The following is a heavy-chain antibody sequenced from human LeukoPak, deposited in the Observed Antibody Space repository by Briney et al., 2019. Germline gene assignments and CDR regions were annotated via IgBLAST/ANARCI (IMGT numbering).Heavy chain of an antibody. CDR2: IYYSGST. Sequence: SETLSLTCTVSGGSISSGGYYWSWIRQHPGKGLEWIGYIYYSGSTYYNPSLKSRVTISVDTSKNQLSLKLSSVTAADTAVYYCASSTSYYYYGMDVWGQGTTVTVSS. V-gene: IGHV4-31*03. CDR1: GGSISSGGYY. D-gene: IGHD2-2*01. CDR3: ASSTSYYYYGMDV. J-gene: IGHJ6*02.